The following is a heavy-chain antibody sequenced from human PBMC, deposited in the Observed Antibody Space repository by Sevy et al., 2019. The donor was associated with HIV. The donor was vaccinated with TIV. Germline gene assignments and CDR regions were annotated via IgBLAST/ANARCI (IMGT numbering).Heavy chain of an antibody. J-gene: IGHJ6*02. CDR3: ARSPGRFGESTYYYYYGMDV. D-gene: IGHD3-10*01. V-gene: IGHV1-18*01. Sequence: GASVKVSCKASGYTFTSYGISWVRQAPGQGLEWMGWISAYNGNTNYAQKLQGRVTMTTDTSTSTAYMELRSLRSDDTAVYYCARSPGRFGESTYYYYYGMDVWGQGTTVTVSS. CDR1: GYTFTSYG. CDR2: ISAYNGNT.